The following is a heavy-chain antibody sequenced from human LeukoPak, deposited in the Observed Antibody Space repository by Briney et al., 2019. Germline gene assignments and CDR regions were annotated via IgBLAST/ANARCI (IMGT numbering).Heavy chain of an antibody. V-gene: IGHV3-33*06. Sequence: GRSLRLSCAASGFTFSSYGMHWVRQAPGKGLEWVAVIWYDGSNKYYADSVKGRFTISRDNSKNTLYLQMNSLRAEDTAVYYCAKGIYSSGWSYFDYWGHGTLVTVSS. D-gene: IGHD6-19*01. CDR2: IWYDGSNK. CDR3: AKGIYSSGWSYFDY. CDR1: GFTFSSYG. J-gene: IGHJ4*01.